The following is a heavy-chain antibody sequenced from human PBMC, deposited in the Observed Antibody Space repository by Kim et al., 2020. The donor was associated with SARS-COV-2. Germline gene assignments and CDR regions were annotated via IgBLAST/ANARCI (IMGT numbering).Heavy chain of an antibody. Sequence: ASVKVSCKASGFTFSDYAMYWVRQAPGQRLEWMGWINAGSGNTRYSQKFQGRVTITWDTSASTAYMDLTSLRFEDTAVYYCARERFCGSFDYWGQGTLVTVSS. D-gene: IGHD3-10*01. J-gene: IGHJ4*02. CDR1: GFTFSDYA. CDR3: ARERFCGSFDY. V-gene: IGHV1-3*01. CDR2: INAGSGNT.